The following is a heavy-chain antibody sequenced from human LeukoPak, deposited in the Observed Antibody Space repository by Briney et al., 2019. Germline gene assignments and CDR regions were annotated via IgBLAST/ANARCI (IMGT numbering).Heavy chain of an antibody. Sequence: PGGSLRLSCAASGFTFDDYGMSWVRQAPGKGLEWVSGINWNGGSTGYADSVKGRFTISRDNAKNSLYLQMNSLRAEDTALYYCARWRRSDDYGDYQAYFDYWGQGTLVTVSS. V-gene: IGHV3-20*04. CDR3: ARWRRSDDYGDYQAYFDY. CDR2: INWNGGST. J-gene: IGHJ4*02. D-gene: IGHD4-17*01. CDR1: GFTFDDYG.